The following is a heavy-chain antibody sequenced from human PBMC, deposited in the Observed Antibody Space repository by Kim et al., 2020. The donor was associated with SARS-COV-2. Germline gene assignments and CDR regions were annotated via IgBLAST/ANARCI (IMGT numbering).Heavy chain of an antibody. D-gene: IGHD6-13*01. J-gene: IGHJ5*02. Sequence: SETLSLTCAVYGGSFSGYYWSWIRQPPGKGLEWIGEINHSGSTNYNPSLKSRVTISVDTSKNQFSLKLSSVTAADTAVYYCARGRGWMRIAAAATWGWFDPWGQGTLVTVSS. CDR3: ARGRGWMRIAAAATWGWFDP. CDR1: GGSFSGYY. V-gene: IGHV4-34*01. CDR2: INHSGST.